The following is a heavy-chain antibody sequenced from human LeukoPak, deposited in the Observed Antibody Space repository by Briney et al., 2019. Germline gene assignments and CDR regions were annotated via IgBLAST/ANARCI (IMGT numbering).Heavy chain of an antibody. J-gene: IGHJ4*02. CDR3: TKDPNLIGAH. CDR1: GFTLRNYV. CDR2: ISAGGGTT. Sequence: PGGSLRLSCEVSGFTLRNYVMSWVRQAPGKGLEWVSGISAGGGTTYYADSVKGRFTISEDDYKDTLYLHMKSLRPEDTAVYYCTKDPNLIGAHWGQGTLVTVSS. D-gene: IGHD7-27*01. V-gene: IGHV3-23*01.